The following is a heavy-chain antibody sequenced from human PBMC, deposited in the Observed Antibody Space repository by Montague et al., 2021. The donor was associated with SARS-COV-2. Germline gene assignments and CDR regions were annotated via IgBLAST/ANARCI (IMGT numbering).Heavy chain of an antibody. D-gene: IGHD3-22*01. V-gene: IGHV4-4*07. CDR2: IHASGIS. CDR1: GGSTNNYY. Sequence: SETLSLTCTVSGGSTNNYYWSWIRQPAGKGLEWIGRIHASGISTYNPSXXTRVTMSVDTSENQFSLKLGSVTAADTAVYYCARGRFYYDSGELGSWGQGTLVTVSS. J-gene: IGHJ5*02. CDR3: ARGRFYYDSGELGS.